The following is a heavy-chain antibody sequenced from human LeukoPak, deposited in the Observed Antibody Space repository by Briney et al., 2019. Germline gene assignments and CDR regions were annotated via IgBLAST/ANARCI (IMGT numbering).Heavy chain of an antibody. Sequence: PGASLRLSCAASGFTFSSYAMSWVRQAPGKGLKWVSAISGSGGSTYYADSVKGRFTISRDNTKNTLYLQMNSLRAEDTAVYYCAKDQATNALRLGWFDPWGQGTLVTVSS. J-gene: IGHJ5*02. CDR2: ISGSGGST. D-gene: IGHD5/OR15-5a*01. V-gene: IGHV3-23*01. CDR1: GFTFSSYA. CDR3: AKDQATNALRLGWFDP.